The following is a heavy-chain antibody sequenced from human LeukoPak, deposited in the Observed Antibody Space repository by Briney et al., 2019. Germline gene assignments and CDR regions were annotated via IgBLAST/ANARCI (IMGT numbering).Heavy chain of an antibody. CDR1: GYTFTDYY. D-gene: IGHD6-6*01. CDR3: ASDGSSLAGGLE. V-gene: IGHV1-8*02. CDR2: MNPNSGNT. Sequence: ASVKVSCKAPGYTFTDYYVHWVRQAAGQGLGWMGWMNPNSGNTGYAQKFQGRVTMTRNTSISTAYMELSSLRSEDTAVYYCASDGSSLAGGLEWGQGTLVTVSS. J-gene: IGHJ4*02.